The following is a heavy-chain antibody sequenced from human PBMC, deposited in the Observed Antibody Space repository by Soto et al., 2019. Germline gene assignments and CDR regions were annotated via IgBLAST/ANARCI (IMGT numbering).Heavy chain of an antibody. CDR2: ISYDGSNK. Sequence: QVQLVESGGGVVQPGRSLRLSCAASGFTFSSYGMHWVRQAPGKGLEWVAVISYDGSNKYYADSVKGRFTISRDNSKNTLYLQMNSLRAEDTAVYYCAKDRGYSYGSWYYGMDVWGQGTTVTVSS. CDR1: GFTFSSYG. D-gene: IGHD5-18*01. V-gene: IGHV3-30*18. J-gene: IGHJ6*02. CDR3: AKDRGYSYGSWYYGMDV.